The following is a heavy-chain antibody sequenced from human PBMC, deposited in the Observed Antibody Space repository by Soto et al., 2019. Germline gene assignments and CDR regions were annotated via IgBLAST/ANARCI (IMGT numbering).Heavy chain of an antibody. Sequence: GGSLRRSCTASGFTFSSNGMHWVRQAPGKGLEWVAVIWSDGSNKYYADSVKGRFTIFRDNSKSTLYLQMNGLRAEDTAVYYCARDGSNKPGFYYGMDVWGQGTTVTVSS. D-gene: IGHD6-13*01. CDR3: ARDGSNKPGFYYGMDV. CDR2: IWSDGSNK. V-gene: IGHV3-33*01. CDR1: GFTFSSNG. J-gene: IGHJ6*02.